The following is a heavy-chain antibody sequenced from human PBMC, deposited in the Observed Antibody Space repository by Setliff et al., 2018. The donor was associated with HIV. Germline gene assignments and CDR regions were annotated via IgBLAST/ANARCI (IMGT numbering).Heavy chain of an antibody. CDR2: VSPGDSGT. V-gene: IGHV5-51*01. J-gene: IGHJ4*02. CDR3: ARLKDVVLMVNDF. D-gene: IGHD2-8*01. Sequence: PGESLKISCQSSGYSFFNFLIGWVRQMPGKGLEWMGIVSPGDSGTSYSPSFQGQVTMSADKSISTAYLQWSSLKASDTAMYYCARLKDVVLMVNDFWGQGTLVTVSS. CDR1: GYSFFNFL.